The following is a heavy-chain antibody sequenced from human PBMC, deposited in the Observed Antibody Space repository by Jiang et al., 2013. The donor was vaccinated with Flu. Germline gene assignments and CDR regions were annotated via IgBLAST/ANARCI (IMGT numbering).Heavy chain of an antibody. CDR1: GFTASSNY. V-gene: IGHV3-66*01. Sequence: LVQPGGSLRLSCAASGFTASSNYISWVRQAPGKGLEWVSVIYSDGRTYYADSVKGRLTISRDNSKNTMYLQMNSLRAEDTAVYYCARDGNWNNFDYWGQGTLVTVSS. CDR3: ARDGNWNNFDY. CDR2: IYSDGRT. D-gene: IGHD1/OR15-1a*01. J-gene: IGHJ4*02.